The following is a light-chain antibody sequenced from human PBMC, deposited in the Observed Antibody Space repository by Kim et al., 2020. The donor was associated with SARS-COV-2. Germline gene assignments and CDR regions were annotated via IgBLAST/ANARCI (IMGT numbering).Light chain of an antibody. V-gene: IGKV3-15*01. CDR1: QSVSSN. J-gene: IGKJ1*01. CDR2: GAS. Sequence: EIVMTQSPATLSVSPGERATLSCRASQSVSSNLAWYQQNPGQAPRLLIYGASTRATGVPARFSGSGSGTEFTLTISSLQSEDFAVYYCQQYNNWLPWTFGQGTKVDIK. CDR3: QQYNNWLPWT.